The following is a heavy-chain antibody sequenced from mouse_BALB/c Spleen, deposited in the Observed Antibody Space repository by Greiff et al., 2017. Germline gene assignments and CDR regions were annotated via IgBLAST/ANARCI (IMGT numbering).Heavy chain of an antibody. CDR1: GFSLTSYD. CDR2: IWTGGGT. CDR3: VREGSYYGSSPWFAY. Sequence: VKLMESGPGLVAPSQSLSITCTVSGFSLTSYDISWIRQPPGKGLEWLGVIWTGGGTNYNSAFMSRLSISKDNSKSQVFLKMNSLQTDDTAIYYCVREGSYYGSSPWFAYWGQGTLVTVSA. J-gene: IGHJ3*01. D-gene: IGHD1-1*01. V-gene: IGHV2-9-2*01.